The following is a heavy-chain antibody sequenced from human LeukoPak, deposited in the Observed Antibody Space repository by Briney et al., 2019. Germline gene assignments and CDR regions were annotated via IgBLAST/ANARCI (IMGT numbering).Heavy chain of an antibody. CDR3: IHGYTLDF. CDR2: IYSGGST. J-gene: IGHJ4*02. V-gene: IGHV3-53*01. CDR1: GFTVSSNY. Sequence: PGGSLRLSCAASGFTVSSNYMNWVRQAPGKGLEWVSVIYSGGSTNYAHSVKRRFTISRDNSKNTLYLQMNSLRAEDTAVYYCIHGYTLDFWGQGTLVTVSS. D-gene: IGHD5-18*01.